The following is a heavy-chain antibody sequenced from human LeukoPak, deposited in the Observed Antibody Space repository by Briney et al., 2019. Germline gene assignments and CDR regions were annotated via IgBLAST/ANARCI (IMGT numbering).Heavy chain of an antibody. J-gene: IGHJ4*02. D-gene: IGHD6-13*01. CDR1: GGSFSGYY. V-gene: IGHV4-34*01. Sequence: SETLSLTCAVYGGSFSGYYWSWIRQPPGKGLEWIGEINHSGSTNYNPSLKSRVTTSVDTSKNQFSLKLSSVTAADTAVYYCARKYSSSWYRPQYYFDYWGQGTLVTVSS. CDR3: ARKYSSSWYRPQYYFDY. CDR2: INHSGST.